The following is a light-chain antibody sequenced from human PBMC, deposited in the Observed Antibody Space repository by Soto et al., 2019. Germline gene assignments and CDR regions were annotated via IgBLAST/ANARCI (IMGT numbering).Light chain of an antibody. CDR3: QQYRYFPWT. CDR2: KAS. Sequence: DIQMTQSPFTLSASVGDRVTITCRASQSISMSLAWHQQKPGKAPKPLLYKASSLESGAPSRFSGSGSGTEFTLTISSLQPDDFATYYYQQYRYFPWTFGQGTKVEIK. J-gene: IGKJ1*01. V-gene: IGKV1-5*03. CDR1: QSISMS.